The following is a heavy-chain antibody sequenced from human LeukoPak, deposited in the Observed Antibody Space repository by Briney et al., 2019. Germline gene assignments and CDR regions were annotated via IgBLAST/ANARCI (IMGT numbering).Heavy chain of an antibody. CDR1: GGSVSSGSYY. Sequence: SETLSLTCAVSGGSVSSGSYYWSWIRQPPGKGLEWIGYIYYSGSTNYNPSLKSRVTISVDTSKNQFSLKLSSVTAADTAVYYCARSLGGATIDYWGQGTLVTVSS. V-gene: IGHV4-61*01. J-gene: IGHJ4*02. CDR2: IYYSGST. CDR3: ARSLGGATIDY. D-gene: IGHD1-26*01.